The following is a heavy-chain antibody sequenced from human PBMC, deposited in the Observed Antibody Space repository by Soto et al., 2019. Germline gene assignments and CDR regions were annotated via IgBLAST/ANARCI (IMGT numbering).Heavy chain of an antibody. V-gene: IGHV3-23*01. CDR3: ATSHYGEMD. J-gene: IGHJ4*02. CDR1: GFTFNYYD. CDR2: VTGNGDIP. D-gene: IGHD4-17*01. Sequence: EVQLLESGGGLVQPGGSLRLSCAASGFTFNYYDMSWVRQAPGKGLEWVSIVTGNGDIPYYTDSVKGRFTISRDNSKNMVWLQMNSLRAEDTAVYYCATSHYGEMDWGQGVLVTVSS.